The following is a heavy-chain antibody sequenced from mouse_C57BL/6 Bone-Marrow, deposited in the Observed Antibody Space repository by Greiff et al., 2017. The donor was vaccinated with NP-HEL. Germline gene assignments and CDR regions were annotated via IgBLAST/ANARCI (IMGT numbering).Heavy chain of an antibody. CDR3: ARWLLLWYFDV. D-gene: IGHD2-3*01. V-gene: IGHV1-81*01. Sequence: VQLQQSGAELARPGASVKLSCKASGYTFTSYGISWVKQRTGQGLEWIGEIYPRSGNTYYNEKFKGKATLTADKSSSTAYMELLCLSSVVSAVYFCARWLLLWYFDVWGTGTTVTVSS. CDR2: IYPRSGNT. CDR1: GYTFTSYG. J-gene: IGHJ1*03.